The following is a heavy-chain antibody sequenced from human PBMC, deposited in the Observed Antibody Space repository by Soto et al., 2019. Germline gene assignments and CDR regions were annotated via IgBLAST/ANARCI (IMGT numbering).Heavy chain of an antibody. V-gene: IGHV4-34*01. D-gene: IGHD3-16*02. CDR1: GGSFSGYY. J-gene: IGHJ4*02. CDR3: ARGPYDYIWGSYRRYFDY. CDR2: INHSGST. Sequence: PSETLSLTCAVYGGSFSGYYWGWIRQPPGKGLEWIGEINHSGSTNYNPSLKSRVTISVDTSKNQFSLKLSSVTAADTAVYYCARGPYDYIWGSYRRYFDYWGQGTLVTVSS.